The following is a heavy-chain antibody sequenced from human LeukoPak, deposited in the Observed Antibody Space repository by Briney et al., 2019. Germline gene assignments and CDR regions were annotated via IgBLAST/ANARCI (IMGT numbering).Heavy chain of an antibody. CDR2: VYSSGST. CDR1: GGSISSSTYY. D-gene: IGHD2-15*01. V-gene: IGHV4-39*01. Sequence: SQTLSLTCTVSGGSISSSTYYWGWIRQPPGKGLEWIGSVYSSGSTYYNPSLKSRVTISEDTSKNQFSLKLSSVTAADTAVYYCARQSSGSPKFDYWGQGTLVTVSS. CDR3: ARQSSGSPKFDY. J-gene: IGHJ4*02.